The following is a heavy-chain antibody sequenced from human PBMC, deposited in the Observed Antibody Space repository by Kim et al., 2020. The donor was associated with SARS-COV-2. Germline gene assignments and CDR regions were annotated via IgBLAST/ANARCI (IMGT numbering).Heavy chain of an antibody. CDR2: INAGNGNT. D-gene: IGHD2-15*01. CDR1: GYTFTSYA. J-gene: IGHJ6*02. Sequence: ASVKVSCKASGYTFTSYAMHWVRQAPGQRLEWMGWINAGNGNTKYSQKFQGRVTITRDTSASTAYMELSSLRSEETAVYYCARGHCSGGSCYLYGMDVWGQGTTVTVSS. V-gene: IGHV1-3*01. CDR3: ARGHCSGGSCYLYGMDV.